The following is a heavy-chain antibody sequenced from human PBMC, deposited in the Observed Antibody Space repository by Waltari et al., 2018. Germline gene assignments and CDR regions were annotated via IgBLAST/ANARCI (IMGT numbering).Heavy chain of an antibody. Sequence: QVQLQESGPGLVKPSETLSLTCTVSGGSISSYYWSWLRQPAGKGLEWIGRIYTSGSTNYNPSLKSRVTMSVDTSKNQFSLKLSSVTAADTAVYYCARDIVATRKDYFDYWGQGTLVTVSS. CDR2: IYTSGST. V-gene: IGHV4-4*07. D-gene: IGHD5-12*01. CDR3: ARDIVATRKDYFDY. CDR1: GGSISSYY. J-gene: IGHJ4*02.